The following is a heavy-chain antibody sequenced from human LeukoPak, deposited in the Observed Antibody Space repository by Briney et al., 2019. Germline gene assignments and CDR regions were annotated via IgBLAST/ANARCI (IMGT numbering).Heavy chain of an antibody. CDR1: GFTFSSYA. D-gene: IGHD2-2*01. V-gene: IGHV3-30-3*01. Sequence: GGSLRLSCAASGFTFSSYAMHWVRQAPGKGLEWVAVISYDGSNKYYADSLKGRFTISRDNSKNTLYLQMNSLRAEDTAVYYCARVECSRMSGAVDVWGQGTTVTVSS. CDR3: ARVECSRMSGAVDV. CDR2: ISYDGSNK. J-gene: IGHJ6*02.